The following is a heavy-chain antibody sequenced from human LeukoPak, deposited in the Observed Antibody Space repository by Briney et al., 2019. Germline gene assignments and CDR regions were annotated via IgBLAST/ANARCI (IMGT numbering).Heavy chain of an antibody. CDR1: GGTFSSYT. CDR2: MNPNSGNT. J-gene: IGHJ6*03. V-gene: IGHV1-8*02. D-gene: IGHD4-11*01. Sequence: ASVKVSCKASGGTFSSYTISWVRQATGQGLEWMGWMNPNSGNTGYAQKFQGRVTMTRNTSISTAYMELSSLRSEDTAVYYCARGTVTRFLNYYCYYYMDVWAKGPRSPSP. CDR3: ARGTVTRFLNYYCYYYMDV.